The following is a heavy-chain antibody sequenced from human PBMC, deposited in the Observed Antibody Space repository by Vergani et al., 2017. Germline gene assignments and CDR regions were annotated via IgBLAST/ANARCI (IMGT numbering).Heavy chain of an antibody. CDR3: ARASTGDNWSYVGGY. Sequence: QVQLVQSGAEVKKPGASVKVSCKASGYTFTGYYMHWVRQAPGQGLEWMGWINPNSGGTNYAQKFQGRVTITADKSTSTAYMELSSLRSEDTAVYYCARASTGDNWSYVGGYWGQGTLVTVSS. CDR1: GYTFTGYY. J-gene: IGHJ4*02. CDR2: INPNSGGT. V-gene: IGHV1-2*02. D-gene: IGHD1-7*01.